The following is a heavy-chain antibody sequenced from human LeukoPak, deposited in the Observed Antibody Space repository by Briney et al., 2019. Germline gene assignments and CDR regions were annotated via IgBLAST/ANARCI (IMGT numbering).Heavy chain of an antibody. D-gene: IGHD1-26*01. V-gene: IGHV1-8*01. CDR3: ARGPGIVGATVYYYYYGMDV. CDR1: GYTFTSYD. J-gene: IGHJ6*02. Sequence: ASVKVSCKASGYTFTSYDINWVRQATGQGLEWMGWMNPNSGNTGYAQKFQGRVTMTRNTSISTAYMELSSLRSEDTAVYYCARGPGIVGATVYYYYYGMDVWGQGTTVTVSS. CDR2: MNPNSGNT.